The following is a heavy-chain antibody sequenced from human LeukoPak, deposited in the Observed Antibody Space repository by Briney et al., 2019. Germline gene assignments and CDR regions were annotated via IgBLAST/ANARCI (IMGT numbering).Heavy chain of an antibody. V-gene: IGHV4-39*01. CDR1: GGSISSSSYY. J-gene: IGHJ4*02. D-gene: IGHD3-10*01. CDR3: ARVNQPLWFGELLEDGFDY. CDR2: IYYSGST. Sequence: PSETLSLTCTVSGGSISSSSYYWGWIRQPPGKGLEWIGSIYYSGSTYYNPSLKSRVTISVDTSKNQFSLKLSSVTAADTAVYYCARVNQPLWFGELLEDGFDYWGQGTLVTVSS.